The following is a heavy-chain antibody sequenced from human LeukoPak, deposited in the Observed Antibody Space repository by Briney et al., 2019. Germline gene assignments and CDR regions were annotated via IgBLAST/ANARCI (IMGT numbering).Heavy chain of an antibody. J-gene: IGHJ4*02. CDR3: ARVQGGGYRTADY. V-gene: IGHV3-48*03. D-gene: IGHD6-19*01. CDR2: IDSSGSSI. Sequence: PGGSLRLSCAASGFTFSSYEMNWVRQAPGKGLEWVSYIDSSGSSIHYADSVKGRFTISRDNSKNTLFLQMNSLRSEDTAMYYCARVQGGGYRTADYWGQGTLVTVSS. CDR1: GFTFSSYE.